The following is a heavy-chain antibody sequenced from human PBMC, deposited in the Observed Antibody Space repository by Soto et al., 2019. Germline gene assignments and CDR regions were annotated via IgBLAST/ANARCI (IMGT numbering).Heavy chain of an antibody. J-gene: IGHJ3*02. D-gene: IGHD2-15*01. CDR1: EFTVSGHA. Sequence: EVQALESGGGLVQPGGSLRLSCEGSEFTVSGHAMTWIRQAPGKGPEWVSTITADGGTYYAASVQGRFVLSRDTSDNTLYLRVNRLGAEAMAAYYCAPHVSCSGGSCQYDAFAIRGQGTMVTVSS. V-gene: IGHV3-23*01. CDR2: ITADGGT. CDR3: APHVSCSGGSCQYDAFAI.